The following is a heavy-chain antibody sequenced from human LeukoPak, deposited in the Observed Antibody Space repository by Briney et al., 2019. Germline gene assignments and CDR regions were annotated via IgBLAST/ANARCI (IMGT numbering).Heavy chain of an antibody. CDR2: ISSSSSTI. J-gene: IGHJ3*02. V-gene: IGHV3-48*01. CDR3: ARGGSKYSGSFDAFDI. D-gene: IGHD1-26*01. Sequence: GGSLRLSCAASGFTFSSYSMNWVRQAPGKGLEWVSYISSSSSTIYYADSVKGRFTISRDNAKNSLYLQMNSLRAEDTAMYYCARGGSKYSGSFDAFDIWGQGTMVTVSS. CDR1: GFTFSSYS.